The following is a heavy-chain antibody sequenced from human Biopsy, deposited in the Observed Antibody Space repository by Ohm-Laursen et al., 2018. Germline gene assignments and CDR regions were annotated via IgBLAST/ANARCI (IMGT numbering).Heavy chain of an antibody. Sequence: TQTLTLTCTFSGFSLSTSGVAVGWIRQPPGKALEWLAFIWWNGDKGYNPSFLRRLTITKDTSNNQVALTMTNMDPVDTATYYCARTYYDYIWATSPDYYFDSWGQGTLVTVSS. CDR1: GFSLSTSGVA. CDR3: ARTYYDYIWATSPDYYFDS. D-gene: IGHD3-16*01. V-gene: IGHV2-5*01. J-gene: IGHJ4*02. CDR2: IWWNGDK.